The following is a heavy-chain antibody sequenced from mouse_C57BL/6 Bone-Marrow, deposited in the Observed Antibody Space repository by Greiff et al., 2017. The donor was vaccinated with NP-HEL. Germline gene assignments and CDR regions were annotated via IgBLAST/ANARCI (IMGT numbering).Heavy chain of an antibody. J-gene: IGHJ4*01. Sequence: QVQLQQPGAELVRPGSSVKLSCKASGYTFTSYWMHWVKQRPIQGLEWIGNIDPSDSETHYNQKFKDKATLTADKSSSTAYMQLSSLTYEDSAVYYCARRRFSYAMDYWGQGTSVTVSS. CDR1: GYTFTSYW. CDR2: IDPSDSET. V-gene: IGHV1-52*01. CDR3: ARRRFSYAMDY.